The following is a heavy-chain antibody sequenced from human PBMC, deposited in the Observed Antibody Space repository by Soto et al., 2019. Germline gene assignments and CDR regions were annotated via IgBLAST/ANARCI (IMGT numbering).Heavy chain of an antibody. D-gene: IGHD2-21*02. CDR3: AKDTVGVTAMLGWFDP. V-gene: IGHV3-23*01. Sequence: EVQLLESGGGLVQPGGSLRLSCAASGFTFSSYAMSWVRQAPGKGLEWVSAISGSGGSTYYADSVKGRFTISRDNSKNXLYLEMDSLRAEDRAVYYCAKDTVGVTAMLGWFDPWGQGTLVTVSS. CDR1: GFTFSSYA. J-gene: IGHJ5*02. CDR2: ISGSGGST.